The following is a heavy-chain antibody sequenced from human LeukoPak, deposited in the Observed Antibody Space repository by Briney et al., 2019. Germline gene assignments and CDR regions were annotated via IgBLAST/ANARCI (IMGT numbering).Heavy chain of an antibody. CDR1: GGSISSYY. V-gene: IGHV4-59*01. CDR2: IYYSGST. CDR3: ARVSSGAYYDFWSGYYMDV. D-gene: IGHD3-3*01. Sequence: PSETLSLTCTVSGGSISSYYWSWIRQPPGKGLEWIGYIYYSGSTNYNPSLKSRVTISVDTSKNQFSLKLSSVTAVDTAVYYCARVSSGAYYDFWSGYYMDVWGKGTTVTVSS. J-gene: IGHJ6*03.